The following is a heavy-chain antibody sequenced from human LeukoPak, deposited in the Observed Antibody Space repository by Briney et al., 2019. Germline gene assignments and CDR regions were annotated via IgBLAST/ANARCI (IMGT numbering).Heavy chain of an antibody. CDR1: GGSISSYY. CDR2: IYYSGST. D-gene: IGHD4-23*01. CDR3: ARDKADQRWPTDVDAFDI. J-gene: IGHJ3*02. V-gene: IGHV4-59*01. Sequence: PSETLSLTYTVSGGSISSYYWSWIRQPPGKGLEWIGYIYYSGSTNYNPSLKSRVTISVDTSKNQFSLKLSSVTAADTAVYYCARDKADQRWPTDVDAFDIWGQGTMVTVSS.